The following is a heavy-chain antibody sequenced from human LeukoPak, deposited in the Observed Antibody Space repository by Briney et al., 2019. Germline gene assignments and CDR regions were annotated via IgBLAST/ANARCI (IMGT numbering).Heavy chain of an antibody. CDR1: GFTFSSYW. J-gene: IGHJ4*02. V-gene: IGHV3-7*01. D-gene: IGHD3-16*01. CDR2: IKEDGSEK. CDR3: ARGVPFMNLDY. Sequence: GGSLRLSCAVSGFTFSSYWMSWVRQAPGKGLEWVANIKEDGSEKYYVDSVKGRFTISRDNAKNSLYLQMNSLRAEDTAVYYCARGVPFMNLDYWGQGTLVTVSS.